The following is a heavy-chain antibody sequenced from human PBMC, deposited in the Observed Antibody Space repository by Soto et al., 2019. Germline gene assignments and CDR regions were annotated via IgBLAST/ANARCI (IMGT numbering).Heavy chain of an antibody. V-gene: IGHV3-48*02. D-gene: IGHD2-21*01. CDR3: ARGASGGILPDY. Sequence: EVQLVESGGGLVQPGGSLRLSCVASGFTFSSYSMNWVRQAPGKGLEWVSYISSSSSTIYYADSVKGRFTISRDNANNSLYLQIISLIDEDAAVEYCARGASGGILPDYWGQGTLVTVSS. J-gene: IGHJ4*02. CDR1: GFTFSSYS. CDR2: ISSSSSTI.